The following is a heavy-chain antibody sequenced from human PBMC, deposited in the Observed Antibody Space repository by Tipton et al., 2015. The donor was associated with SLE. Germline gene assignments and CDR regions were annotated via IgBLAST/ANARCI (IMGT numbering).Heavy chain of an antibody. V-gene: IGHV4-59*12. CDR3: ARLNDSSAIASFEY. J-gene: IGHJ4*02. D-gene: IGHD2-2*01. Sequence: TLSLTCTVSGGSITSYYWNWIRQPPGKGLEWIGYIYYNGHTNYSPSLKSRVTLSVDTSKNQFSLTLSSVTAADTAGYYCARLNDSSAIASFEYWGQGTLVSVSS. CDR1: GGSITSYY. CDR2: IYYNGHT.